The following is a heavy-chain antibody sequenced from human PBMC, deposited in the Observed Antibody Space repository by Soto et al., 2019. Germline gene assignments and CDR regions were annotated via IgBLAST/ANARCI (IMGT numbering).Heavy chain of an antibody. D-gene: IGHD1-26*01. J-gene: IGHJ6*02. CDR2: ISYDGSNK. V-gene: IGHV3-30-3*01. Sequence: QVQLGESGGGVVQPGRSLRLSCAASGFTFSSYAMHWVRQAPSKGLVWVAVISYDGSNKYYAASVKGRFTISRDNSKNTLYLQMNSLRAEVTAVYYCARTWKVGATLYYYYGMDVWGQGTTVTVSS. CDR1: GFTFSSYA. CDR3: ARTWKVGATLYYYYGMDV.